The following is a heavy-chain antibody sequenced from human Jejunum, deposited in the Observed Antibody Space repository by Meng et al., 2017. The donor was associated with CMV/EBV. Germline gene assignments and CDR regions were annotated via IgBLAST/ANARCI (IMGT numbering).Heavy chain of an antibody. CDR3: ARVEVGITSGDY. D-gene: IGHD1-26*01. J-gene: IGHJ4*02. CDR1: GYTFSNYG. Sequence: QGQLVQSGGEVKKPGASVKASCKASGYTFSNYGITWVRQAPGQGLEWMGWINAYNGDTTYAQTLQGRVTMTTDTSTSTAYMELRSLRSDDTAVYYCARVEVGITSGDYWGQGTLVTVSS. CDR2: INAYNGDT. V-gene: IGHV1-18*01.